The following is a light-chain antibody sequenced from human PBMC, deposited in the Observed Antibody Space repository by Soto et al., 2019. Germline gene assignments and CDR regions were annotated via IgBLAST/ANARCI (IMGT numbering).Light chain of an antibody. Sequence: EILLTQSPATLAVSPGEGATLSCRASQSVRDNLAWYQQKPGQAPRLLIYRASTRATGVPARFSGSGSGTEFTLTISSLQSEDVSVYLCQHYNFWXHTFGKGTKV. CDR3: QHYNFWXHT. CDR2: RAS. V-gene: IGKV3-15*01. J-gene: IGKJ2*01. CDR1: QSVRDN.